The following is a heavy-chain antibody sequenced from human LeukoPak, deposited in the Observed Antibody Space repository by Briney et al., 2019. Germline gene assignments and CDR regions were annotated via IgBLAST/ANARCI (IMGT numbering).Heavy chain of an antibody. D-gene: IGHD3-22*01. CDR1: GGSISSGSYY. Sequence: SQTLSLTCTVSGGSISSGSYYWSWIRQPPGKGLEWIGYIYYSGSTNYNPSLKSRVTISVDTSKNQFSLKLSSVTAADTAVYYCARLVGYYDSSGLLDYWGQGTLVTVSS. J-gene: IGHJ4*02. V-gene: IGHV4-61*01. CDR3: ARLVGYYDSSGLLDY. CDR2: IYYSGST.